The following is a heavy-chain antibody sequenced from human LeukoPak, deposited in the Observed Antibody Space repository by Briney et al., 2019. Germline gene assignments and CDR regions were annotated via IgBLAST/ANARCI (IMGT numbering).Heavy chain of an antibody. Sequence: GGSLRLSCAASGFTFSSYGMHWVRQAPGKGLEWVAFIRYDGSNKYYADSVKGRFTISRDNSKNTLYLQMNSPRAEDTAVYYCAKDRDYYGSGMRFDPWGQGTLVTVSS. CDR3: AKDRDYYGSGMRFDP. D-gene: IGHD3-10*01. V-gene: IGHV3-30*02. J-gene: IGHJ5*02. CDR2: IRYDGSNK. CDR1: GFTFSSYG.